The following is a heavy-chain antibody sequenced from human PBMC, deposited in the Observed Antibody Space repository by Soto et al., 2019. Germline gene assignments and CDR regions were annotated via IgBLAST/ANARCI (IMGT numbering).Heavy chain of an antibody. CDR2: ITSGASTR. CDR1: GFFFATYR. V-gene: IGHV3-48*01. D-gene: IGHD3-22*01. Sequence: EVQLVESGGGLVQPGGSLRLSCATSGFFFATYRMNWVRQAPGKGLEWVSYITSGASTRYHSDSVKGRFTISRDDAKGTLFLQLNNLRVDDTGVYYCARVGDSCSFFTTLDYWGQGTLVTVSS. CDR3: ARVGDSCSFFTTLDY. J-gene: IGHJ4*02.